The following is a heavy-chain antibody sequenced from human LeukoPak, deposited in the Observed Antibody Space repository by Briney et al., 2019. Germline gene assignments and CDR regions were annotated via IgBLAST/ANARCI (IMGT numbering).Heavy chain of an antibody. D-gene: IGHD2-8*01. V-gene: IGHV1-3*01. CDR1: GYTFTSYA. CDR3: ARGGVYFLSPDY. J-gene: IGHJ4*02. Sequence: ASVKVSCKASGYTFTSYAMHWVRQAPGQRLEWMGWINAGNGNTKYSQKFQGRVTITRDTSASTAYMELSSLRSEDTAVYYCARGGVYFLSPDYWGQGTLVTVSS. CDR2: INAGNGNT.